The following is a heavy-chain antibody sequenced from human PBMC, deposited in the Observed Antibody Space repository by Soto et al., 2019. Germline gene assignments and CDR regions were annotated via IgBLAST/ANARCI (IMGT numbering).Heavy chain of an antibody. CDR1: GGSISSYY. CDR2: IYYSGST. D-gene: IGHD3-16*01. J-gene: IGHJ5*02. CDR3: ARGRDSGGLWFEP. Sequence: SETLSLTCTVSGGSISSYYWSWIRQPPGKGLEWIGYIYYSGSTNYNPSLKSRVTISVDTSKNQFPLKLSSVTAADTAVYYCARGRDSGGLWFEPWGQGTLVTVSS. V-gene: IGHV4-59*01.